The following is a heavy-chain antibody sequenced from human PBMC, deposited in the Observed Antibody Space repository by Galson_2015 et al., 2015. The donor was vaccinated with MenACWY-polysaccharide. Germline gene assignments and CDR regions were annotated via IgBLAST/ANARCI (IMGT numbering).Heavy chain of an antibody. D-gene: IGHD7-27*01. CDR2: IDWDDNK. J-gene: IGHJ3*02. CDR3: ARISTGGDAFDI. Sequence: ALVKPTQTLTLTCTFSGFSLTTSRMRVSWIRQPPGKALEWLARIDWDDNKFYSTSLKTRLTISKDTSKNQVVLTMTNMDPVDTATYYCARISTGGDAFDIWGQGTMVTVSS. CDR1: GFSLTTSRMR. V-gene: IGHV2-70*04.